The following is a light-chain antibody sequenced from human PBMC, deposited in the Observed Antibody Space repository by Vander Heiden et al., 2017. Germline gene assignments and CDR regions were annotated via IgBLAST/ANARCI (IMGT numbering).Light chain of an antibody. J-gene: IGKJ2*01. Sequence: EIVMTQSPATLSVSQGERATLSCRASQSGGSNLAWDQQKPGQAPRLLIYGASTRATGIPARFSGSGSGTEFTLTISSLQSEDFAVYYCQQYNNWPPYTFGQGTKLEIK. CDR2: GAS. V-gene: IGKV3D-15*01. CDR1: QSGGSN. CDR3: QQYNNWPPYT.